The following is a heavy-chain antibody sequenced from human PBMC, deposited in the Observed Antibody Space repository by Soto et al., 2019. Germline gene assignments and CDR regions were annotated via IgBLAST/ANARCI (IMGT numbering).Heavy chain of an antibody. J-gene: IGHJ6*02. CDR2: MNNAGGHI. CDR1: GFTFSSYW. Sequence: EVQLVESGGDLVQPGGSLRLSCAASGFTFSSYWMYWVRQAPRKGLVWVSRMNNAGGHITYAEAVKGRFTISRDNAKNTLYLQMNSLRAEDTAVYYCARGYCSSTSCDYYYAMDVWGQGATVTVSS. V-gene: IGHV3-74*01. CDR3: ARGYCSSTSCDYYYAMDV. D-gene: IGHD2-2*01.